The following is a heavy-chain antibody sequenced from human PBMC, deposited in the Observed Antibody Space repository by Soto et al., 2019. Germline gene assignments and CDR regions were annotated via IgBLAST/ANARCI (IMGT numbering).Heavy chain of an antibody. CDR2: IDGSGGAT. J-gene: IGHJ5*02. CDR1: GFPFGITD. D-gene: IGHD3-10*01. Sequence: GWSLRLSCAASGFPFGITDMSWVRRAPGKGLEWVSTIDGSGGATHYADSVKGRFTISRDNSKNTVFLQMSSLRADDTAVYYCAKNSGWFNTWGQGTLVTVSS. V-gene: IGHV3-23*01. CDR3: AKNSGWFNT.